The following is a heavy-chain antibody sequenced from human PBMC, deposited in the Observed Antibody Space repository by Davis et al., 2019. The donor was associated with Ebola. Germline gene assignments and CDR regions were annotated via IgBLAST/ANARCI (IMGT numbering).Heavy chain of an antibody. CDR3: ARDKRKYSSSWYDY. Sequence: GESLKISCAASGFTFSDYYMSWIRQAPGKGLEWVSYISSSSSYTNYADSVKGRFTISRDNAKNSLYLQMNSLGAEDTAVYYCARDKRKYSSSWYDYWGQGTLVTVSS. D-gene: IGHD6-13*01. J-gene: IGHJ4*02. CDR2: ISSSSSYT. V-gene: IGHV3-11*06. CDR1: GFTFSDYY.